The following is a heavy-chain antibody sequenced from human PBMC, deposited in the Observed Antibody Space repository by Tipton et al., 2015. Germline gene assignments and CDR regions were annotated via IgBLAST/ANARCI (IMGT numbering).Heavy chain of an antibody. CDR1: GGSITSYY. Sequence: TLSLTCNVSGGSITSYYRSWIRQPPGKGLEWIGYIYYSGSTKYSPSLKSRVTISVDSSKTQLSLKLRSVTAADTAVYYCARFRFDYFDYWGHGTLVTVSS. CDR3: ARFRFDYFDY. D-gene: IGHD3-3*01. J-gene: IGHJ4*01. V-gene: IGHV4-59*01. CDR2: IYYSGST.